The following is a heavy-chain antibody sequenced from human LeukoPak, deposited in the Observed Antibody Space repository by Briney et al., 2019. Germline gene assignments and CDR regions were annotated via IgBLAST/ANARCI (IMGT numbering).Heavy chain of an antibody. CDR1: GGSISSSSYY. V-gene: IGHV4-39*07. D-gene: IGHD3-22*01. CDR2: IYYSGST. CDR3: ARLGSGYYYWYFDL. J-gene: IGHJ2*01. Sequence: SETLSLTCTVSGGSISSSSYYWGWIRQPPGRGLEWIGSIYYSGSTYYNPSLKSRVTISVDTSKNQFSLKLSSVTAADTAVYYCARLGSGYYYWYFDLWGRGTLVTVSS.